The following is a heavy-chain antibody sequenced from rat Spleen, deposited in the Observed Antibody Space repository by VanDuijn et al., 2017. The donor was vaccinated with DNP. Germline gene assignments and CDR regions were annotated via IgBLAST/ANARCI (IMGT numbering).Heavy chain of an antibody. CDR3: ARYSLRLRVWDY. CDR2: ISTVGNNA. CDR1: GFTFSDYY. V-gene: IGHV5-25*01. J-gene: IGHJ2*01. D-gene: IGHD1-7*01. Sequence: EVRLVESGGGLVQPGRSLKLSCAASGFTFSDYYMAWVRQAPTKGLEWVASISTVGNNAYYRDSVKGRFTISRDNAKSTLYLQVNSLRSEDMATYFSARYSLRLRVWDYWGQGVMVTVSS.